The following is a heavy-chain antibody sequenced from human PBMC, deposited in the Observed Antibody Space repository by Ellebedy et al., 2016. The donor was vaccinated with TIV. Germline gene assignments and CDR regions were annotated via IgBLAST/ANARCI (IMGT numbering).Heavy chain of an antibody. Sequence: GESLKISCAASGFTISNFGMHWVRQAPGKGLEWVAVIWYDGSIKYHADSVKGRFTISRDNSNNTLYLQMNSLRAEDTAVYYCARNRGYCGGDCYSSLDGMDVWGQGTTVTVSS. CDR2: IWYDGSIK. V-gene: IGHV3-33*08. CDR3: ARNRGYCGGDCYSSLDGMDV. D-gene: IGHD2-21*02. J-gene: IGHJ6*02. CDR1: GFTISNFG.